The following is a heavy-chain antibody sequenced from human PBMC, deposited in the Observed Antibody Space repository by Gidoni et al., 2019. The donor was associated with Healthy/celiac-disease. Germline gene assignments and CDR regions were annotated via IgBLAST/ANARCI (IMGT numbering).Heavy chain of an antibody. CDR1: GFTVSSHY. D-gene: IGHD3-10*01. Sequence: EVQLVESGGGLIQPGGSLRLSCAASGFTVSSHYMSWVRQAPGKGLEWVSVIYSGGSTYYADSVKGRFTISRDNSKNTLYLQMNSLRAEDTAVYYCARGFGVWFGEFQPSYFDYWGQGTLVTVSS. V-gene: IGHV3-53*01. J-gene: IGHJ4*02. CDR3: ARGFGVWFGEFQPSYFDY. CDR2: IYSGGST.